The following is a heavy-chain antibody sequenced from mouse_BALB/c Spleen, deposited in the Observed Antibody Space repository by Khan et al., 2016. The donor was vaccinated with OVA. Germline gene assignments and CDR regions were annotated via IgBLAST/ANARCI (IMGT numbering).Heavy chain of an antibody. Sequence: EVELVESGGGLVKPGGSLKLSCAASGFTFSTYTMSWVRQTPEKRLEWVATISSGGTYTYYVDSVEGRFTLSRDNAKNTLYLEMTSLKSEDTAIYYCTRGEGYYGNPYAIDCWGQGTSVTVSS. D-gene: IGHD2-1*01. CDR1: GFTFSTYT. CDR3: TRGEGYYGNPYAIDC. V-gene: IGHV5-6-4*01. CDR2: ISSGGTYT. J-gene: IGHJ4*01.